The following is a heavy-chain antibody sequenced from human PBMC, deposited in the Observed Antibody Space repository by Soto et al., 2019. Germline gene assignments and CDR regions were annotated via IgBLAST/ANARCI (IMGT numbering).Heavy chain of an antibody. CDR3: ARDNYSNGFFDY. CDR1: GFTVSSNY. J-gene: IGHJ4*02. CDR2: IYSGGST. Sequence: EVQLVESGGGLVQPGGSLRLSCAASGFTVSSNYMSWVRQAPGKGLEWVSVIYSGGSTYCADSVKGRFTISRDNSKNTLYLQMNSLRAEDTAVYYCARDNYSNGFFDYWGQGTLVTVSS. D-gene: IGHD4-4*01. V-gene: IGHV3-66*01.